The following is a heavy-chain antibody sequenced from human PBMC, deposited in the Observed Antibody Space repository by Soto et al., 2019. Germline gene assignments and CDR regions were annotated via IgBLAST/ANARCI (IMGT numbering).Heavy chain of an antibody. J-gene: IGHJ4*02. Sequence: SVKVSCKASGGTFSSYAISWVRQAPGQGLEWMGGIIPIFGTANYAQKFQGRVTITVDESMSTAYMELSSLRSEDTAVYYCAGGYTMVYARGGVAVAGEAFDYWGQGTLVTVSS. D-gene: IGHD6-19*01. V-gene: IGHV1-69*13. CDR1: GGTFSSYA. CDR3: AGGYTMVYARGGVAVAGEAFDY. CDR2: IIPIFGTA.